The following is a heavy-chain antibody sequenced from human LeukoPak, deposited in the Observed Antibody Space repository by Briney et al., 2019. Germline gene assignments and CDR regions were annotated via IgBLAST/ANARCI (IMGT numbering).Heavy chain of an antibody. CDR1: GFTFSSYE. V-gene: IGHV3-48*03. J-gene: IGHJ6*03. D-gene: IGHD3-16*01. CDR3: ARDHYDSYYMDV. Sequence: GGSLRLSCAASGFTFSSYEMNWVRQAPGKGLEWVSYISSSGSTIYYADSVKGRFTISRDNAKNSLYLQMNSLRAEDTAVYYCARDHYDSYYMDVWGKGTTVTVSS. CDR2: ISSSGSTI.